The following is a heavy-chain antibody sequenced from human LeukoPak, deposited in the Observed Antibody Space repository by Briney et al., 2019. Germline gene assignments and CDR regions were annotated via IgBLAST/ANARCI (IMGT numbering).Heavy chain of an antibody. Sequence: SETLSLTCTVSGYSISSGYYWGWIRQPPGKGLEWIGYIYYSGSTNYNPSLKSRLTISVDTSKNQFSLKLSSVTAADTAVYYCARLGDTAMVTVYYYYMDVWGKGTTVTVSS. CDR3: ARLGDTAMVTVYYYYMDV. CDR1: GYSISSGYY. CDR2: IYYSGST. J-gene: IGHJ6*03. V-gene: IGHV4-61*01. D-gene: IGHD5-18*01.